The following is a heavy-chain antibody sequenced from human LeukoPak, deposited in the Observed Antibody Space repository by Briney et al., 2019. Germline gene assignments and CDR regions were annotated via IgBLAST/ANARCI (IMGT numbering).Heavy chain of an antibody. CDR3: ARGAAAAGYYFDY. CDR2: INHSGST. J-gene: IGHJ4*02. CDR1: GGSISSGSYY. Sequence: SETLSLTCTVSGGSISSGSYYWSWIRQPPGKGLEWIGEINHSGSTNYNPSLKSRVTISVDTSKNQFSLKLSSVTAADTAVYYCARGAAAAGYYFDYWGQGTLVTVSS. V-gene: IGHV4-39*07. D-gene: IGHD6-13*01.